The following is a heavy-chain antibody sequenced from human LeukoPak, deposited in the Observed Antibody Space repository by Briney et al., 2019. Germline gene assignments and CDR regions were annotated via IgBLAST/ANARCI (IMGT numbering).Heavy chain of an antibody. Sequence: SETLSLTCAVYGGSFSGYYWSWIRQPPGKGLEWIGEINHSGSTNYNPSLKSRVTISVDTSKNQFSLKLSSVTAADTAVYYCASRMLLRPFDYWGQGTLVTVSS. V-gene: IGHV4-34*01. CDR2: INHSGST. J-gene: IGHJ4*02. D-gene: IGHD1-26*01. CDR3: ASRMLLRPFDY. CDR1: GGSFSGYY.